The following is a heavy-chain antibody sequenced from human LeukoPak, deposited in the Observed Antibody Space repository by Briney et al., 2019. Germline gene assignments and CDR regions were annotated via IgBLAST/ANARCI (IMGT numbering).Heavy chain of an antibody. D-gene: IGHD6-13*01. CDR1: GGSFSGYY. V-gene: IGHV4-34*01. CDR3: ARETAGTEVDAFDI. CDR2: INHSGSS. J-gene: IGHJ3*02. Sequence: SETLSLTCAVYGGSFSGYYWSWIRQPPGKGLEWIGEINHSGSSNYNPSLKSRVTISVDTSKNQFSLKLSSVTAADTAVYYCARETAGTEVDAFDIWGQGTMVTVSS.